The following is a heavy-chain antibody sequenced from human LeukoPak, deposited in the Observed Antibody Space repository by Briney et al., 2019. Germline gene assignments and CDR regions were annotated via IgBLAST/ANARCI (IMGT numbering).Heavy chain of an antibody. D-gene: IGHD3-10*02. CDR1: GFTFSSYS. CDR2: ISSSSTYI. CDR3: AELGITMIGGV. V-gene: IGHV3-21*01. Sequence: PGGSLRLSCAASGFTFSSYSMNWVRQAPGKGLEWVSSISSSSTYIYYADSVKGRFTISRDNAKNSLYLQMNSLRAEDTAVYYCAELGITMIGGVWGKGTTVTISS. J-gene: IGHJ6*04.